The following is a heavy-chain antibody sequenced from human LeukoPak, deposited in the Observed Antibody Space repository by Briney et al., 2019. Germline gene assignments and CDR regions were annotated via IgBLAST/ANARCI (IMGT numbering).Heavy chain of an antibody. CDR3: ARGRESHGHYFHF. CDR1: GGTFNNYA. J-gene: IGHJ4*02. V-gene: IGHV1-69*01. CDR2: ISPLFETT. D-gene: IGHD1-26*01. Sequence: ASVKVSCKASGGTFNNYAINWVRQAPGQGLEWMGGISPLFETTNYAQGFKGRVTITADDSTSTAYMELNSLRTEDTAVYYCARGRESHGHYFHFWGQGTLVTVSS.